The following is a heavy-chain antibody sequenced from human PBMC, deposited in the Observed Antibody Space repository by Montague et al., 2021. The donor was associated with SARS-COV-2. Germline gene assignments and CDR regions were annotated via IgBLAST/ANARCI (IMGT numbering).Heavy chain of an antibody. Sequence: SETLSLTCTVSNASFDNYYWSWVRQSPGKGLEYIGYLHYSGRTNYNPYLRSRVTISIDTYKNQFSMKLMSVTAAETAIYFCARRIVTDYWYFDLWGRGTLVTVSS. D-gene: IGHD2-15*01. V-gene: IGHV4-59*01. CDR1: NASFDNYY. CDR3: ARRIVTDYWYFDL. J-gene: IGHJ2*01. CDR2: LHYSGRT.